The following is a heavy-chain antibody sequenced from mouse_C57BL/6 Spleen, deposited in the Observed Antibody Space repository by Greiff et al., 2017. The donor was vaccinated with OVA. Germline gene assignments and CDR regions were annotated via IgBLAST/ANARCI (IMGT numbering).Heavy chain of an antibody. CDR3: ARGAGDFDY. D-gene: IGHD3-3*01. CDR1: GFTFSSYG. CDR2: ISSGGSYT. V-gene: IGHV5-6*01. Sequence: EVQGVESGGDLVKPGGSLKLSCAASGFTFSSYGMSWVRQTPDKRLEWVATISSGGSYTYYPDSVKGRFTISRDNAKNTLYLQMSSLKSEDTAMYYCARGAGDFDYWGQGTTLTVSS. J-gene: IGHJ2*01.